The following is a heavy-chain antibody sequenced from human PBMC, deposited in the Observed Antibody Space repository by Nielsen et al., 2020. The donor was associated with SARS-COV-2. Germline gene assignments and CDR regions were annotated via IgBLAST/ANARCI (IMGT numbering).Heavy chain of an antibody. J-gene: IGHJ2*01. Sequence: SETLSLTCTVSGGSISSSSYYWGWIRQPPGKGLEWIGSIYYSGSTYYNPSLKSRVTISVDTSKNQFSLKLSSVTAADTAVYYCARNKGGWYFELWGRGTLVTVSS. CDR2: IYYSGST. V-gene: IGHV4-39*01. CDR3: ARNKGGWYFEL. D-gene: IGHD1-26*01. CDR1: GGSISSSSYY.